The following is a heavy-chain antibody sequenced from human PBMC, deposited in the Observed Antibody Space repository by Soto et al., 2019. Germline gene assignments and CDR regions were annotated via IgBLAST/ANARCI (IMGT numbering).Heavy chain of an antibody. D-gene: IGHD2-15*01. CDR3: ARQCRGVTCHWFVP. Sequence: SETLSLTCTVSGGSISSSSYYWGWIRQPPGKGLEWIGTFYYSGSTYYNPSLKSRVTISVDTSKNQFSLKLSSVTAADTAVYYCARQCRGVTCHWFVPWGQGTLVTVSS. CDR2: FYYSGST. CDR1: GGSISSSSYY. V-gene: IGHV4-39*01. J-gene: IGHJ5*02.